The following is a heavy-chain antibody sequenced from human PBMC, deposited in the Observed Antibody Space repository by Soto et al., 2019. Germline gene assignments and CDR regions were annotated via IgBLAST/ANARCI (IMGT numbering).Heavy chain of an antibody. CDR1: GYTFTSYY. Sequence: GASVKVSCKASGYTFTSYYMHWVRQAPGQGLEWMGIINPSGGSTSYAQKFQGRVTMTRDTSTSTVYMELSSLRSEDTAVYYCARAGIAAAGVYYYYGMDVWGQGTTVTVSS. CDR3: ARAGIAAAGVYYYYGMDV. CDR2: INPSGGST. D-gene: IGHD6-13*01. V-gene: IGHV1-46*01. J-gene: IGHJ6*02.